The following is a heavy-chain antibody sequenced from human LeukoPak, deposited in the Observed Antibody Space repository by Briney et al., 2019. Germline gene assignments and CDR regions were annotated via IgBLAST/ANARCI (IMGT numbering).Heavy chain of an antibody. D-gene: IGHD4-17*01. CDR2: IYRGGPT. CDR1: GLTVSSNY. CDR3: ARDSYVDSEAVRWFDP. V-gene: IGHV3-66*01. Sequence: GGSLRLSCAASGLTVSSNYMSWVRQAPGKGLEWVSVIYRGGPTYYADSVKGRFTISRDNSKNTLYLQMNSLRAEDTAVYYCARDSYVDSEAVRWFDPWGEGALVTVSS. J-gene: IGHJ5*02.